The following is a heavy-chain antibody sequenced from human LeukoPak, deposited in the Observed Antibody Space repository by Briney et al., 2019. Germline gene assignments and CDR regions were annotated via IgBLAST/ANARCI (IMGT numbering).Heavy chain of an antibody. CDR2: INHSGST. J-gene: IGHJ4*02. CDR3: ARGIFGPYYYGSGSSPFDY. D-gene: IGHD3-10*01. Sequence: SETLSLTCAVYGGSFSDYYWSWIRQPPGKGLEWIGEINHSGSTNYNPPLKSRVTISVDTSKNQFSLKLSSVTAAGTAVYYCARGIFGPYYYGSGSSPFDYWGQGTLVTVSS. CDR1: GGSFSDYY. V-gene: IGHV4-34*01.